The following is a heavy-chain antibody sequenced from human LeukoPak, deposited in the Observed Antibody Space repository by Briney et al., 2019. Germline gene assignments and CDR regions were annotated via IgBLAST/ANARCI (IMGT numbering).Heavy chain of an antibody. CDR3: ARHGSSWLIDY. D-gene: IGHD5-12*01. CDR1: GFTFSSYS. J-gene: IGHJ4*02. Sequence: KSGGSLRLSCAASGFTFSSYSMNWVRQAPGKGLEWVSSISSSSSYIYYADSVKGRFTISRDNAKDSLYLQMNSLRAEDTAVYYCARHGSSWLIDYWGQGTLVTVSS. CDR2: ISSSSSYI. V-gene: IGHV3-21*04.